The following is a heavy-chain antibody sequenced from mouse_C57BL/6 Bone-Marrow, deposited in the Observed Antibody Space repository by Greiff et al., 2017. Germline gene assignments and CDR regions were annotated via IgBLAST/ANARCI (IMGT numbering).Heavy chain of an antibody. V-gene: IGHV1-15*01. CDR1: GYTFTDYE. CDR2: IDPETGGT. J-gene: IGHJ3*01. CDR3: ARPYYDYDETWFAY. Sequence: QVQLQQSGAELVRPGASVTLSCKASGYTFTDYEMHWVKQTPVHGLEWIGAIDPETGGTAYNQKFKGKAILTADKSSSTAYMELRSLTSEDTAVYYCARPYYDYDETWFAYWGQGTLVTVSA. D-gene: IGHD2-4*01.